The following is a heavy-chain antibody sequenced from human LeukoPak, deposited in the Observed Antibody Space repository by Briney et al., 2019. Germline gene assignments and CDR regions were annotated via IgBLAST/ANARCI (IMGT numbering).Heavy chain of an antibody. J-gene: IGHJ4*02. CDR3: ARRYSSSWWAYFDY. CDR1: GGSISSSSYY. Sequence: SETLSLTCTVSGGSISSSSYYWGWIRQPPGKGLKWIGSIYYSGSTYYNPSLKSRVTISVDTSKNQFSLRLSSVTAADTAVYYCARRYSSSWWAYFDYWGQGTLVTVSS. V-gene: IGHV4-39*01. D-gene: IGHD6-13*01. CDR2: IYYSGST.